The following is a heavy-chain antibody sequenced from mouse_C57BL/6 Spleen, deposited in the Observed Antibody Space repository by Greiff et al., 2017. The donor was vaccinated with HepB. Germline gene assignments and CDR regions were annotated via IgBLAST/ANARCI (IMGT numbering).Heavy chain of an antibody. CDR1: GFNIKDDY. CDR3: YLFQGY. D-gene: IGHD1-1*01. CDR2: IDPENGDT. V-gene: IGHV14-4*01. Sequence: EVQLQQSGAELVRPGASVKLSCTASGFNIKDDYMHWVKPRPEQGLERIGWIDPENGDTEYASKLQGKVTITADTYSNPAYLQRSSLTSEDTAVYYCYLFQGYWGQGATLTVAS. J-gene: IGHJ2*01.